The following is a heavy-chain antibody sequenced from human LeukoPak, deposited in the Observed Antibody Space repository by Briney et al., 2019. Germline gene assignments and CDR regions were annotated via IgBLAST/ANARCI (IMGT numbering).Heavy chain of an antibody. V-gene: IGHV3-21*01. Sequence: GGSLRLSCAASGFTFSSYSMNWVRQAPGKGLEWVSSISSSSSYIYYADSVKGRFTISRDNAKNSLYLQMNSLRAEDTAVYYCARDERCSGGSFPKYFQHWGQGTLVTVSS. D-gene: IGHD2-15*01. CDR2: ISSSSSYI. CDR1: GFTFSSYS. J-gene: IGHJ1*01. CDR3: ARDERCSGGSFPKYFQH.